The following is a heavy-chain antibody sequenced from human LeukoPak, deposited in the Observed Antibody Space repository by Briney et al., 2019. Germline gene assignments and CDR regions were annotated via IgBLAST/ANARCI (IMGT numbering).Heavy chain of an antibody. V-gene: IGHV3-53*01. CDR2: IYSGGST. D-gene: IGHD3-22*01. CDR1: GFTVSSNY. Sequence: GGSLRLSCAASGFTVSSNYMSWVRQAPGKWLEWVSVIYSGGSTYYADSVKGRFTISRDNSKNTLYLQMNSLRAEDTAVYYCARDSPAYYDNANDAFDIWGQGTMVTVSS. J-gene: IGHJ3*02. CDR3: ARDSPAYYDNANDAFDI.